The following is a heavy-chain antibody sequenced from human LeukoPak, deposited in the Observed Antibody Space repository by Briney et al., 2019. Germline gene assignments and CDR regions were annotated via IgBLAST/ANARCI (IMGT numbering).Heavy chain of an antibody. J-gene: IGHJ4*02. CDR1: GYTFTGYY. Sequence: EASVKVSCKASGYTFTGYYMHWVRQAPGQGLEWMGWINPNSGGTNYAQKFQGRVTMTRDTSISTAYMELSRLRSDDTAVYYCARGVGATYYYDSSGSRYWGQGTLVTVSS. D-gene: IGHD3-22*01. CDR3: ARGVGATYYYDSSGSRY. V-gene: IGHV1-2*02. CDR2: INPNSGGT.